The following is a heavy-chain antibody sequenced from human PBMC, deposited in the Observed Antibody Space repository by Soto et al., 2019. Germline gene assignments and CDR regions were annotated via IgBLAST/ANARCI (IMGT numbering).Heavy chain of an antibody. Sequence: EVQLLESGGGLVQPGGSLRLSCAASGFTFSSYAMSWVRQAPGKGLEWVSAISGSGGSTYYADSVKGRFTISRDNSKNTLYLQMNILRAEDTAVYYCAKDTVLWFGGENRGVFDYWVQGTLVTVSS. CDR3: AKDTVLWFGGENRGVFDY. J-gene: IGHJ4*02. CDR1: GFTFSSYA. CDR2: ISGSGGST. D-gene: IGHD3-10*01. V-gene: IGHV3-23*01.